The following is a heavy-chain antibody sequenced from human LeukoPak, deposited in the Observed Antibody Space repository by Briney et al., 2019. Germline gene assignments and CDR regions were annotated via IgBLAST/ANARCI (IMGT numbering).Heavy chain of an antibody. J-gene: IGHJ4*02. CDR1: GFTFSSYG. CDR3: ARVGKLWFGELFGSYFDY. Sequence: GGSLRLSCAASGFTFSSYGVSWVRQAPGKGLEYVSAIGSNGGSTYYANSVKGRFTISRDNSKNTLYLQMGSLRAEDMAVYYCARVGKLWFGELFGSYFDYWGQGTLVTVSS. CDR2: IGSNGGST. D-gene: IGHD3-10*01. V-gene: IGHV3-64*01.